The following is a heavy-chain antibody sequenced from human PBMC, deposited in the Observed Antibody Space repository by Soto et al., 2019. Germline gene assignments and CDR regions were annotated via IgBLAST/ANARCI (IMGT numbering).Heavy chain of an antibody. Sequence: GASVKVSCKASGYTFTNYGISWVRQAPGQGLEWMGWISAYNANTNYAQKLKGRVTMTTDTSTSTAYMELRSLRSDDTAVYYCARDGGVLMVYAALDYWGQGTLVTVSS. J-gene: IGHJ4*02. CDR3: ARDGGVLMVYAALDY. CDR2: ISAYNANT. V-gene: IGHV1-18*01. D-gene: IGHD2-8*01. CDR1: GYTFTNYG.